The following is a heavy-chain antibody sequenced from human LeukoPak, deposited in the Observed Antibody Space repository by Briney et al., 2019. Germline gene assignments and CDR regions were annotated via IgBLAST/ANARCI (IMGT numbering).Heavy chain of an antibody. CDR2: INPNSGGT. Sequence: ASVKVSCKASGYTFTGYYMHWVRQAPGQGLEWMGWINPNSGGTNYAQKFQGRVTMTRDTSISTAYMELSRLRSDDTAVYYCARLPVVPAAYYFDYWGQGTLVTVSS. V-gene: IGHV1-2*02. J-gene: IGHJ4*02. CDR3: ARLPVVPAAYYFDY. D-gene: IGHD2-2*01. CDR1: GYTFTGYY.